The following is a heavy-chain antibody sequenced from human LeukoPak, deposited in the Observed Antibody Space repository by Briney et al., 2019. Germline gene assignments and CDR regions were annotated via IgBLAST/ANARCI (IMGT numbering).Heavy chain of an antibody. CDR1: GYSFTSYW. Sequence: GESLKISCKGSGYSFTSYWVGWVRQMPGKGLEWMGIIYPGDSDTRYSPSFQGQVTISADKSISTAYLQWSSLKASDTAIYYCARPAGAHIYGSGYHYYYYMDVWGKGTTVTVSS. D-gene: IGHD3-10*01. CDR3: ARPAGAHIYGSGYHYYYYMDV. V-gene: IGHV5-51*01. CDR2: IYPGDSDT. J-gene: IGHJ6*03.